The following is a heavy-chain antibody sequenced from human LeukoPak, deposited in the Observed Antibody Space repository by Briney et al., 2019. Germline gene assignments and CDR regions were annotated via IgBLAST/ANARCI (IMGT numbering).Heavy chain of an antibody. CDR3: ARVKSSAAGATNFDY. CDR1: GYGFTSYW. CDR2: IYPGDSDT. J-gene: IGHJ4*02. V-gene: IGHV5-51*01. D-gene: IGHD6-13*01. Sequence: GESLKISCKGSGYGFTSYWIGWVRQMPGKGLEWMGIIYPGDSDTRYSPSFQGQVTISADKSISTAYLQWSSLKASDTAMYYCARVKSSAAGATNFDYWGQGTLVTVSS.